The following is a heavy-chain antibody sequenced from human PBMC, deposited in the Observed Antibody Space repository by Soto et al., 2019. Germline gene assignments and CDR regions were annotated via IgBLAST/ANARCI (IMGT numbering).Heavy chain of an antibody. CDR1: GFTFSSYS. J-gene: IGHJ4*02. CDR2: ISSSSSYI. D-gene: IGHD2-15*01. V-gene: IGHV3-21*01. CDR3: ASGSGGTYYTF. Sequence: PGGSLRLSCAASGFTFSSYSMNWVRQAPGKGLEWVSSISSSSSYIYYADSVKGRFTISRDNAKNSLYLQMNSLRAEDTAVYSCASGSGGTYYTFWGQGTLVTVSS.